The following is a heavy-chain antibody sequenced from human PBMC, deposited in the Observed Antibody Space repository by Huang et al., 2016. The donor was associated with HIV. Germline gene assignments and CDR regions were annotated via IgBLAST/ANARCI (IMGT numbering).Heavy chain of an antibody. CDR2: IRSSGDAV. CDR3: AKGGGAYCGADCYELDS. Sequence: QAQLVESGGGLVKPGGSLRLSCAASVFTFSDYYMSWIRQDPGKVLEWLAYIRSSGDAVYDADSVKGRFTISRDNANQSLYIQLSSLRPEDTAMFYCAKGGGAYCGADCYELDSWGQGILVIVSS. V-gene: IGHV3-11*01. J-gene: IGHJ4*02. D-gene: IGHD2-21*02. CDR1: VFTFSDYY.